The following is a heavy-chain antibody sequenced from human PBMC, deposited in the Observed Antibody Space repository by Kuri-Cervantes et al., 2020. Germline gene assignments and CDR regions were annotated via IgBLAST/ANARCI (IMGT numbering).Heavy chain of an antibody. CDR3: VRDVIYSSSFHGFDN. J-gene: IGHJ4*02. CDR2: ISWNSGSI. Sequence: GGSLRLSCAASGFTFDDYAMHWVRQAPGKGLEWVSGISWNSGSIGYADSVKGRFTISRDNAKNSLYLQMNSLRGDDTALHYCVRDVIYSSSFHGFDNWGLGTLVTVSS. CDR1: GFTFDDYA. V-gene: IGHV3-9*01. D-gene: IGHD6-6*01.